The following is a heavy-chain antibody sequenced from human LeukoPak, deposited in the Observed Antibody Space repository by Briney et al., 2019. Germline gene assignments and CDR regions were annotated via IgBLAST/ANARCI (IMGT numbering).Heavy chain of an antibody. CDR3: ARGRELRYFDWLLPGEAFDY. CDR2: INHSGST. Sequence: SETLSLTCAVYGGSFSGYHWSWIRQPPGKGLEWIGEINHSGSTNYNPSLKSRVTISVDTSKNQFSLKLSSVTAADTAVYYCARGRELRYFDWLLPGEAFDYWGQGTLVTVSS. J-gene: IGHJ4*02. CDR1: GGSFSGYH. D-gene: IGHD3-9*01. V-gene: IGHV4-34*01.